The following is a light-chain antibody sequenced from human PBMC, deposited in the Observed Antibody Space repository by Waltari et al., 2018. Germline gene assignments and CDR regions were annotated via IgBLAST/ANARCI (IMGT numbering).Light chain of an antibody. V-gene: IGKV3-20*01. CDR2: GAS. CDR1: QIVGSGY. Sequence: EIVLTQSPETLSLSPGERATLSCRASQIVGSGYLAWYKAIPGQSPRLLIYGASIRATGVPNRLTGSVSATDFTLTINSLEPDDFAMYYCHQYGNSPYTFGQGTNLQIK. J-gene: IGKJ2*01. CDR3: HQYGNSPYT.